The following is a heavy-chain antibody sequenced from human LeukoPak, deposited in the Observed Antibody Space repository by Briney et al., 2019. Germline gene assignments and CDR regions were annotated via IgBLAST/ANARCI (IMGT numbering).Heavy chain of an antibody. Sequence: ASVKVSCKASGYTFTGYYMHWVRQAPGQGLEWMACINPNSSDTNYAHKFKGRFTMTRDTSISTAYLELSRLRSDDTAVYYCARYHRRYCSGGSCYGCWDQGTLVTVSS. CDR1: GYTFTGYY. J-gene: IGHJ4*02. CDR3: ARYHRRYCSGGSCYGC. V-gene: IGHV1-2*02. D-gene: IGHD2-15*01. CDR2: INPNSSDT.